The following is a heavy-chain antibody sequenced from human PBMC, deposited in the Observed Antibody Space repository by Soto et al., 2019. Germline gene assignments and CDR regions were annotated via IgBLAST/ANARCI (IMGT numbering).Heavy chain of an antibody. CDR2: IMPIFGTA. CDR3: ASPLSGYYDFWSGYYSGPDYYYYGMDV. V-gene: IGHV1-69*06. J-gene: IGHJ6*02. Sequence: SVKVSCKASGGTFSSYAISWVRQAPGQGLEWMGGIMPIFGTANYAQKFQGRVTITADKSTSTAYMELSSLRSEDTAVYYCASPLSGYYDFWSGYYSGPDYYYYGMDVWGQGTTVTVSS. CDR1: GGTFSSYA. D-gene: IGHD3-3*01.